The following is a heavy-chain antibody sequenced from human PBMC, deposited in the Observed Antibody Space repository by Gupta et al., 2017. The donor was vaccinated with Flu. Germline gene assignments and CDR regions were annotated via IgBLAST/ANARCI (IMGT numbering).Heavy chain of an antibody. CDR3: AIGHWAK. CDR1: GLTLSRYD. J-gene: IGHJ4*02. CDR2: ISSRGIT. D-gene: IGHD3-16*01. V-gene: IGHV3-48*03. Sequence: VQWVESGGGLVQPGGSLRLSCVAAGLTLSRYDMSWVRQAPGKGLEWVSFISSRGITYYGDPVRGRFTISRDNAKNSLYLQMSGLRDEDTAVYYCAIGHWAKWGQGTLVTVSS.